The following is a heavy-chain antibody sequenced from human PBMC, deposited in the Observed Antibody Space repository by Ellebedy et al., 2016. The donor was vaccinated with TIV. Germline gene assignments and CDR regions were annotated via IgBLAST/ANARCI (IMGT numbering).Heavy chain of an antibody. D-gene: IGHD1-26*01. CDR3: ATAVTPKWRDESGSYFLYYYGMDV. J-gene: IGHJ6*02. V-gene: IGHV1-46*04. Sequence: ASVKVSCKASGYTFTSYYMHWVRQAPGQGLEWMGIINPSGGSTSYAQKLQGRVTMTRDTSTSTVYMELSSLRSEDTAVYYCATAVTPKWRDESGSYFLYYYGMDVWGQGTTVTVSS. CDR1: GYTFTSYY. CDR2: INPSGGST.